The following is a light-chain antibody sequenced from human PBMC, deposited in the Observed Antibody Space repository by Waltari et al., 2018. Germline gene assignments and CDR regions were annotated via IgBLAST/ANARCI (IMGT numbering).Light chain of an antibody. CDR2: KAS. V-gene: IGKV1-5*03. CDR3: QQYNSYSLLS. Sequence: DIQMTQSPSTLSASVGDRVIFSCRASQSISNWLAWYHQKPGKAPKLLIYKASTLESGVPSRFSGSGSGTEFTLTISSLQPEYFATYYCQQYNSYSLLSFGGGTKVEIK. CDR1: QSISNW. J-gene: IGKJ4*01.